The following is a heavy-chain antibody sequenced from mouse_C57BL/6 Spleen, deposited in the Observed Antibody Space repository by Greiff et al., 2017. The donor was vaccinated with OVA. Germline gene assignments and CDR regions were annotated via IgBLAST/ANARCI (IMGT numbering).Heavy chain of an antibody. CDR3: ARDLRQGAWFAY. J-gene: IGHJ3*01. V-gene: IGHV1-69*01. CDR1: GYTFTSYW. D-gene: IGHD2-12*01. CDR2: IDPSDSYT. Sequence: QVQLQQPGAELVMPGASVKLSCKASGYTFTSYWMHWVKQRPGQGLEWIGEIDPSDSYTNYNQKFKGKSTLTVDKSSSTAYMQLSSLTSEDSAVYYGARDLRQGAWFAYWGQGTLVTVSA.